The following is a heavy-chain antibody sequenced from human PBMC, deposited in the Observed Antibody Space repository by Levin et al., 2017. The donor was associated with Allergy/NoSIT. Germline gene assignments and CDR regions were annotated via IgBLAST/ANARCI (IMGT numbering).Heavy chain of an antibody. D-gene: IGHD1-7*01. CDR1: GFTFDDYA. J-gene: IGHJ6*02. Sequence: GGSLRLSCAASGFTFDDYAMHWVRQAPGKGLEWVSGISWNSGSIGYADSVKGRFTISRDNAKNSLYLQMNSLRAEDTALYYCAKDLSDVTGTTWAYYYYGMDVWGQGTTVTVSS. CDR3: AKDLSDVTGTTWAYYYYGMDV. V-gene: IGHV3-9*01. CDR2: ISWNSGSI.